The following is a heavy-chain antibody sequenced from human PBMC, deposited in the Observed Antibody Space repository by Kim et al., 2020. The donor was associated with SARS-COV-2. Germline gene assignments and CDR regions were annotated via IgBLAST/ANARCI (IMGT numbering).Heavy chain of an antibody. CDR2: TA. J-gene: IGHJ4*02. Sequence: TANNAQKYQGRVTMTADESTSTAYMELSSLRSEDTDVYYCARDPDTAMAAWGQGTLVTVSS. CDR3: ARDPDTAMAA. V-gene: IGHV1-69*01. D-gene: IGHD5-18*01.